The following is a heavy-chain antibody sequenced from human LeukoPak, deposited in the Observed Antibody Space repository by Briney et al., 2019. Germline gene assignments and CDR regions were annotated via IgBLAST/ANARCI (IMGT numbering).Heavy chain of an antibody. D-gene: IGHD3-9*01. CDR2: IIPIFGTA. CDR3: ARVGVSYDILTGYFDY. Sequence: SVKVSYKASGGTFNNYAISWVRQAPGEGREWMGGIIPIFGTANYAQKFQGRVTITADESTSTAYMELSSLRSEDTAVYYCARVGVSYDILTGYFDYWGQGTLVTVSS. V-gene: IGHV1-69*01. CDR1: GGTFNNYA. J-gene: IGHJ4*02.